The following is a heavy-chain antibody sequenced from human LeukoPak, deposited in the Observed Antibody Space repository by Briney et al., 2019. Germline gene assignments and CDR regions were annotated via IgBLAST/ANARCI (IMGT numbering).Heavy chain of an antibody. CDR2: IRQDGSEK. CDR1: GFTFSSYT. J-gene: IGHJ6*02. Sequence: GGSLRLSCTASGFTFSSYTMNWVRQAPGKGLEWVANIRQDGSEKYYVDSVKGRFTISRDNARNSLFLQMNSLRGEDTAVYYCAKIDGAYYYYYGMDVWGQGTTVTVSS. V-gene: IGHV3-7*01. CDR3: AKIDGAYYYYYGMDV. D-gene: IGHD3-16*01.